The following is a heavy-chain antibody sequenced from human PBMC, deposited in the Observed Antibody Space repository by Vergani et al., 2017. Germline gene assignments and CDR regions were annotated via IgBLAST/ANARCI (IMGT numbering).Heavy chain of an antibody. V-gene: IGHV5-51*01. CDR3: AIHTTYTDS. J-gene: IGHJ4*02. Sequence: EVELVQSGPEMRKPGESLKISCKGSEYSFGNYWIGWVRQMPGKGLECMGNIYPADSDTRYSPSFQGQVTISADKSISTAFLQWDSLKASDTALYYCAIHTTYTDSWGQGTLVTVSS. CDR1: EYSFGNYW. D-gene: IGHD1-1*01. CDR2: IYPADSDT.